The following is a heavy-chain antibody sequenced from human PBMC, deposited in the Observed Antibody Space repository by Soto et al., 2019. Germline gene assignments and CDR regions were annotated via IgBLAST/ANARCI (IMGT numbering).Heavy chain of an antibody. V-gene: IGHV1-2*06. CDR1: GYIFTDYY. J-gene: IGHJ3*02. D-gene: IGHD3-9*01. CDR3: ARDQNYDILTGYYIPSPDAFDI. CDR2: INPNSGGT. Sequence: ASVKVSCKASGYIFTDYYMHWVRQAPGQELGWMGRINPNSGGTNYAQKFQGRVTMTRDTSTSTAYTELSSLRSEDTAVYYCARDQNYDILTGYYIPSPDAFDIWGQGTMVTVSS.